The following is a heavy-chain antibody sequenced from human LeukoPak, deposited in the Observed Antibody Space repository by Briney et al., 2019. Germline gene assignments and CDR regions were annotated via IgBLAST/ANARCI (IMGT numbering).Heavy chain of an antibody. CDR3: ARNPLPCSGGSCYGNYYYGMDV. CDR1: GFILSGYF. CDR2: ISYDGSNK. V-gene: IGHV3-30-3*01. J-gene: IGHJ6*02. Sequence: PGGSLRLSCAASGFILSGYFMSWVRQAPGKGLEWVAVISYDGSNKYYADSVKGRFTISRDNSKNTLYLQMNSLRAEDTAVYYCARNPLPCSGGSCYGNYYYGMDVWGQGTTVTVSS. D-gene: IGHD2-15*01.